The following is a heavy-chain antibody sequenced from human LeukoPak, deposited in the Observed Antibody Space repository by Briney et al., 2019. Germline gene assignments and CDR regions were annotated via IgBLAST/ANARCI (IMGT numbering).Heavy chain of an antibody. V-gene: IGHV3-15*07. CDR3: TTSYYDILTGTDY. Sequence: GGSLRLSCAASGFTFSNAWMNWVRQAPGKGLEWVGRIKSKTDGGTTDYAAPVKGRFTISRDDSKNTLYLQMNSLKTEDTAVYYCTTSYYDILTGTDYWGQGTLVTVSS. CDR1: GFTFSNAW. CDR2: IKSKTDGGTT. J-gene: IGHJ4*02. D-gene: IGHD3-9*01.